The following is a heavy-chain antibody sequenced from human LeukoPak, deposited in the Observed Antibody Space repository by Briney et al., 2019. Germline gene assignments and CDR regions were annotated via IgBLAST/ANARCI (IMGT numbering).Heavy chain of an antibody. CDR2: ISWNSGSI. V-gene: IGHV3-9*01. D-gene: IGHD2-15*01. CDR3: AKAPVTTCRGAFCYPFDY. J-gene: IGHJ4*02. CDR1: GFTFDDYA. Sequence: PGRSLRLSCAASGFTFDDYAMHWVRQAPGKGLEWVSGISWNSGSIGYADSVKGRFTISRDSSKNTLCLQMNRLSPEDAAVYYCAKAPVTTCRGAFCYPFDYWGLGTLVTVSS.